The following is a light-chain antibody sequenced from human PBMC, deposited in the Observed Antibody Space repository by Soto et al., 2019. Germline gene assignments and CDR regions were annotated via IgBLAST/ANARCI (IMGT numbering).Light chain of an antibody. CDR1: QGISNY. CDR3: QQVNSYPIT. CDR2: AAS. J-gene: IGKJ5*01. V-gene: IGKV1-9*01. Sequence: DIQLTQSPSFLSASVGDRVTITCRASQGISNYLAWYQQKAGRAPKLLIYAASTLQSGVPSRFSGSGSGTEFTLTISSLQPEDYATYYCQQVNSYPITFGQGTRLEIK.